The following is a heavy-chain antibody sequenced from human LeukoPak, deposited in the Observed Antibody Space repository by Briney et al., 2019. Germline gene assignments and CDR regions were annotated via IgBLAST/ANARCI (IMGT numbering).Heavy chain of an antibody. J-gene: IGHJ4*02. CDR3: ARAPQWLDLYFDY. CDR1: GFTFSSNY. CDR2: TYSGGST. Sequence: PGGSLRLSCAASGFTFSSNYMSWVRQAPGKGLEWVSVTYSGGSTYYADSVKGRFTISRDNSKNTLYLQMNSLRAEDTAVYYCARAPQWLDLYFDYWGQGTLVTVSS. V-gene: IGHV3-66*01. D-gene: IGHD6-19*01.